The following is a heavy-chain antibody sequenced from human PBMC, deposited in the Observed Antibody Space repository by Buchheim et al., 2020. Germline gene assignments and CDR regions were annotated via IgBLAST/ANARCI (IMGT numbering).Heavy chain of an antibody. D-gene: IGHD5-12*01. CDR2: ISYDGSNK. CDR1: GFTFSSYG. CDR3: AKVGYSGYDFDY. Sequence: QVQLVESGGGVVQPGRSLRLSCAASGFTFSSYGMHWVRQAPGKGLEWVAVISYDGSNKYYADSVKGRFTISRDNSKNTLYLQMNSLRAEDTAVYYCAKVGYSGYDFDYWGQGTL. J-gene: IGHJ4*02. V-gene: IGHV3-30*18.